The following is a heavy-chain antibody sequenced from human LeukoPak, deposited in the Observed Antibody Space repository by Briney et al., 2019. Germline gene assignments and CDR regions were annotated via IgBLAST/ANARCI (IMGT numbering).Heavy chain of an antibody. V-gene: IGHV3-23*01. CDR2: ISGSDGRT. J-gene: IGHJ4*02. D-gene: IGHD6-13*01. CDR1: GFTFSSYA. CDR3: AASTSWFNYFDY. Sequence: GGSLRLSCAASGFTFSSYAMSWVRQAPGKGLEWVSVISGSDGRTYYAVSVKGRFTVSRDNSKNTLYLQMNSLRAEDTAVYYCAASTSWFNYFDYWGQGTLVTVSS.